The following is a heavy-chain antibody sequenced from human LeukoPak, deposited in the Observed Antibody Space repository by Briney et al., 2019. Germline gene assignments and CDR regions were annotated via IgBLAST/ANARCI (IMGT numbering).Heavy chain of an antibody. CDR2: INPSGGST. V-gene: IGHV1-46*01. J-gene: IGHJ4*02. CDR1: GYTFTSYY. Sequence: ASVKVSCKASGYTFTSYYMHWVRRAPGQGLEWMGIINPSGGSTSYAQKFQGRVTMTRDTSTSTVYMELSSLRSEDTAVYYCAREATGYYYDSSGYYGYYLDYWGQGTLVTVSS. CDR3: AREATGYYYDSSGYYGYYLDY. D-gene: IGHD3-22*01.